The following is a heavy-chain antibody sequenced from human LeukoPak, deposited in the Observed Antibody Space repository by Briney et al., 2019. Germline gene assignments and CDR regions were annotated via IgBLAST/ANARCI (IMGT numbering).Heavy chain of an antibody. Sequence: PSETLSLTCTVSGGSISSYYWSWIRQPPGKGLEWIGYIYYSGSTNYNPSLKSRVTISVDTSKNQFSLKLSSVTAADTAVYYCARSGRVDGSRWYPEYFQHWGQGTLVTVSS. CDR1: GGSISSYY. CDR3: ARSGRVDGSRWYPEYFQH. J-gene: IGHJ1*01. D-gene: IGHD6-13*01. CDR2: IYYSGST. V-gene: IGHV4-59*01.